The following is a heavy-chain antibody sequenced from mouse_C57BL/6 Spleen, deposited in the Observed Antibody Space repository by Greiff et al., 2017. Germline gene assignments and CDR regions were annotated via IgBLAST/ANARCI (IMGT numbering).Heavy chain of an antibody. CDR3: ARDFYDGYYSYAMDY. CDR2: INYDGSST. Sequence: EVKLQESEGGLVQPGSSMKLSCTASGFTFSDYYMAWVRQVPEKGLEWVANINYDGSSTYYLDSLKSRFIISRDTAKNILYLQMSSLKSEDTATYYCARDFYDGYYSYAMDYWGQGTSVTVSS. J-gene: IGHJ4*01. V-gene: IGHV5-16*01. CDR1: GFTFSDYY. D-gene: IGHD2-3*01.